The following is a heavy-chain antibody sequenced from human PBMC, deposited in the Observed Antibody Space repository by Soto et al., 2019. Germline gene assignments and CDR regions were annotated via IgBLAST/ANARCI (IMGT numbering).Heavy chain of an antibody. CDR2: ISYSGST. D-gene: IGHD6-19*01. CDR1: GGSISTYY. J-gene: IGHJ6*02. Sequence: PSETLSLTCTVSGGSISTYYWTWIRQPPGKGLEWIGYISYSGSTNYNPSLKRRVTVSVDTSKNQFSLKLSSVTAADTAASYCARLAVAGLYYFYGMDVWGQGTTVTVSS. CDR3: ARLAVAGLYYFYGMDV. V-gene: IGHV4-59*01.